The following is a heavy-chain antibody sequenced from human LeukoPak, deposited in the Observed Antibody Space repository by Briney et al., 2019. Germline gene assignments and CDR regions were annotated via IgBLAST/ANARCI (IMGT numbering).Heavy chain of an antibody. V-gene: IGHV4-39*01. J-gene: IGHJ4*02. CDR3: ARRVRGSSGSPDY. CDR2: IYYSGST. Sequence: PSETLSLTCSVSGGSISSSSDYWGWIRQPPGKGLEWIGSIYYSGSTYYNPSLKSRVTISVDTSQNQFSLNLSSVTAADTAVYYCARRVRGSSGSPDYWGQGTLVTVSS. CDR1: GGSISSSSDY. D-gene: IGHD3-22*01.